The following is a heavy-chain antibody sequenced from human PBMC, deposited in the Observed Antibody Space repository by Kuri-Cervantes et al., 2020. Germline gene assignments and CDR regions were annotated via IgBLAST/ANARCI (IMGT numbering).Heavy chain of an antibody. J-gene: IGHJ4*02. D-gene: IGHD1-26*01. V-gene: IGHV3-30-3*01. CDR3: AREGNLGVSGSYDAFDY. CDR2: ISYDGSNK. CDR1: GSTFSSYA. Sequence: SLKISCAASGSTFSSYAMHWVRQAPGKGLEWVAVISYDGSNKYYADSVKGRFTISRDNSKNTLYLQMNSLRAEDTAVYYCAREGNLGVSGSYDAFDYWGQGTLVTVSS.